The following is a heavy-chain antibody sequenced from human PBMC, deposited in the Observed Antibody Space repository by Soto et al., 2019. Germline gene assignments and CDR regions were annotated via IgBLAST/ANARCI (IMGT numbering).Heavy chain of an antibody. D-gene: IGHD4-17*01. CDR1: GGSISSSSYY. J-gene: IGHJ5*02. CDR3: ARHYDYGDYDSWFDP. V-gene: IGHV4-39*01. Sequence: PSETLSLTCPVSGGSISSSSYYWGWIRQPPGKGLEWIGSIYYSGSTYYNPSLKSRVTISVDTSKNQFSLKLSSVTAADTAVYYCARHYDYGDYDSWFDPWGQGTLVTVSS. CDR2: IYYSGST.